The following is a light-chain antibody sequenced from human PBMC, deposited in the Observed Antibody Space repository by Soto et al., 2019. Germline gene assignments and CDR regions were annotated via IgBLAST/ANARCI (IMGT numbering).Light chain of an antibody. CDR1: SSDVGGYNY. Sequence: QSALTQPAPESGSPGQSIAISCTGTSSDVGGYNYVSWYQQHPGKAPKLMIYDVSNRPSGVSDRFSGSKSGNTASLTISGLQAEDEADYYCSSYTTSSTYVFGTGTKVTVL. CDR3: SSYTTSSTYV. J-gene: IGLJ1*01. CDR2: DVS. V-gene: IGLV2-14*01.